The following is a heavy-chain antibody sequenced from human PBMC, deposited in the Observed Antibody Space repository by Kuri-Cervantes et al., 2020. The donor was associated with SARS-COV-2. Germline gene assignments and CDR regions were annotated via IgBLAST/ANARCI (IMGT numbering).Heavy chain of an antibody. CDR3: AKDRAGVHDF. D-gene: IGHD2-21*01. J-gene: IGHJ4*02. CDR2: ISSDGKNK. CDR1: GFTFSNAW. Sequence: GESLKISCAASGFTFSNAWMNWVRQAPGKGLEWVTFISSDGKNKKCMASGKGRFTISRDNSQNTLHLQMKSLRDEDTAIYYCAKDRAGVHDFWGQGTLVTVSS. V-gene: IGHV3-30*18.